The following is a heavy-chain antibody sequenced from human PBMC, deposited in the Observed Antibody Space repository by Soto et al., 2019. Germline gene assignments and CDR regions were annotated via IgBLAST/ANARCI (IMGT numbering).Heavy chain of an antibody. CDR1: GGSVRSGSYY. J-gene: IGHJ4*02. CDR3: AACNYYDSSGYYPD. V-gene: IGHV4-61*01. D-gene: IGHD3-22*01. Sequence: PSETLSLTCTVSGGSVRSGSYYWSWIRQPQGKGLEWIGYIYYSGLTNYNPSLKSRVTISVDTSKNQFSLKMSSVTAADTAVYYCAACNYYDSSGYYPDWGQGTLVTVSS. CDR2: IYYSGLT.